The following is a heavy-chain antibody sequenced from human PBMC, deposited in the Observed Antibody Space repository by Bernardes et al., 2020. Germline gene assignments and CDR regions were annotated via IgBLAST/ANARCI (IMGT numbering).Heavy chain of an antibody. CDR1: GYSLSTSGVG. V-gene: IGHV2-5*02. CDR2: IYCDDDK. J-gene: IGHJ3*02. D-gene: IGHD3-22*01. CDR3: AHITMIVVGHAFDI. Sequence: SGPLRVTPTQTLTLTCTFSGYSLSTSGVGVGWIRQPPGKALEWLAYIYCDDDKRYSPSLKSRITITKDTSKNQVVLTMTNMDPVDTATYYCAHITMIVVGHAFDIWGQRTMVTVSS.